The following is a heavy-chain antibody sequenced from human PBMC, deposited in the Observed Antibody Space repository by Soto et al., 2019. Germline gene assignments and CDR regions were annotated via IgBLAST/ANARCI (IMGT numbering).Heavy chain of an antibody. CDR1: GFTFRSFT. V-gene: IGHV3-21*01. Sequence: GGSLRLSGAACGFTFRSFTINWVRQAPWKGLEWVSTISSNSAYIYYTDALRGRFTISRDNAKNSLHLQMNSLRAEDTAVYYCTRDASRDRSARAGFDPVGPGTLVTVSS. CDR3: TRDASRDRSARAGFDP. CDR2: ISSNSAYI. J-gene: IGHJ5*02.